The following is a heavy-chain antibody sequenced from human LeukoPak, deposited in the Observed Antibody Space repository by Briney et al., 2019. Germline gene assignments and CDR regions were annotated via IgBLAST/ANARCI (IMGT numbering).Heavy chain of an antibody. D-gene: IGHD2-2*01. V-gene: IGHV3-11*01. CDR2: ISSSGSTI. Sequence: NTGGSLRLSCAASGFTFSDYYMSWIRQAPGKGLEWVSYISSSGSTIYYADSVKGRFTISRDNAKNSLYLQMNSLRAEDVALYYCVKDKTKLGYCSSTTCSSFDYWGQGTLVTVSS. CDR1: GFTFSDYY. J-gene: IGHJ4*02. CDR3: VKDKTKLGYCSSTTCSSFDY.